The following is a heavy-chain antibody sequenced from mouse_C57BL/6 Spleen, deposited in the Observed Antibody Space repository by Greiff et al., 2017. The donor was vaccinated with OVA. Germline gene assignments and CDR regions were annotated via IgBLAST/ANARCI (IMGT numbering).Heavy chain of an antibody. CDR2: IYPGSGST. CDR1: GYTFTSYW. Sequence: VKLQQPGAELVKPGASVKMSCKASGYTFTSYWITWVKQRPGQGLEWIGDIYPGSGSTNYNEKFKSKATLTVDTSSSTAYMQLSSLTSEDSAVYYCARRGAYYGNYYFDYWGQGTTLTVSS. V-gene: IGHV1-55*01. J-gene: IGHJ2*01. CDR3: ARRGAYYGNYYFDY. D-gene: IGHD2-10*01.